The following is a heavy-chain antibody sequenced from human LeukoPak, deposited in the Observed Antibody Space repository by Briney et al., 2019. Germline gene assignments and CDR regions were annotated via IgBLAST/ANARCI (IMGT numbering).Heavy chain of an antibody. CDR2: IYYSGST. V-gene: IGHV4-59*01. CDR3: ARDLDSSGYYPYY. D-gene: IGHD3-22*01. Sequence: PGGSLRLSCAASGFTFSSYAMSWIRQPPGKGLEWIGYIYYSGSTNYNPSLKSRVTISVDTSKNQFSLKLSSVTAADTAVYYCARDLDSSGYYPYYWGQGTLVTVSS. CDR1: GFTFSSYA. J-gene: IGHJ4*02.